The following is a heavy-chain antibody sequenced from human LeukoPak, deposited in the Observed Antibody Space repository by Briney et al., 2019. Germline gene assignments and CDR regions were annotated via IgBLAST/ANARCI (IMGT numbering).Heavy chain of an antibody. CDR2: ISGSGGST. CDR3: AKGHRSSGYHHFDY. Sequence: PGGSLRLSCAASGSTLSSYGMSWVRQAPGKGLEWVSSISGSGGSTYYADSVKGRFTIYRDNSKNTLYLQMNSLRAEDTAVYYCAKGHRSSGYHHFDYWGQGTLVTVSS. V-gene: IGHV3-23*01. CDR1: GSTLSSYG. D-gene: IGHD3-22*01. J-gene: IGHJ4*02.